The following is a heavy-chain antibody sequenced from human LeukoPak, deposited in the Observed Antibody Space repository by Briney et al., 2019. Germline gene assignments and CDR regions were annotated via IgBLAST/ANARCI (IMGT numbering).Heavy chain of an antibody. CDR2: INWNGGST. J-gene: IGHJ4*02. V-gene: IGHV3-20*04. CDR3: ARAYYYDSSGYELPDY. D-gene: IGHD3-22*01. Sequence: GGSLRLSCAASGFTFDDYGMSWVRQAPGKGLEWVSGINWNGGSTGYADSVKGRFTISRDNAKNSLYLQMNSLRAEDTAVYYCARAYYYDSSGYELPDYWGQGTLVTVSS. CDR1: GFTFDDYG.